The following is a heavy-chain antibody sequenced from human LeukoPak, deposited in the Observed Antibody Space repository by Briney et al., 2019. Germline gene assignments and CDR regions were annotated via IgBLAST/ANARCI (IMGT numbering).Heavy chain of an antibody. Sequence: GESLKISCKASGYIFANYWIGWVRQMPGKGLEWMGIIFPGDSDTRYSPSFQGQVTISVDKSINTAYLQWSSLKASDTAMYYCARQEYCSGGSCYTWFDPWGQGTLVTVSS. D-gene: IGHD2-15*01. CDR3: ARQEYCSGGSCYTWFDP. CDR2: IFPGDSDT. V-gene: IGHV5-51*01. J-gene: IGHJ5*02. CDR1: GYIFANYW.